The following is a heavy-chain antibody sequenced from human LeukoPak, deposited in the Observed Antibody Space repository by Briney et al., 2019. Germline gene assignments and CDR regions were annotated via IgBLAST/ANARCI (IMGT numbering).Heavy chain of an antibody. D-gene: IGHD3-22*01. CDR1: GFTFSSYA. CDR3: ATREGDSSGYYGQFDY. V-gene: IGHV3-23*01. CDR2: ISSSGGST. J-gene: IGHJ4*02. Sequence: GGSLRLSCAASGFTFSSYAMSWVRQAPGKGLEWVSAISSSGGSTYYADSVKGRFTISRDNSKNTLYLQINSLRAEDTAVYYCATREGDSSGYYGQFDYWGQGTLVTISS.